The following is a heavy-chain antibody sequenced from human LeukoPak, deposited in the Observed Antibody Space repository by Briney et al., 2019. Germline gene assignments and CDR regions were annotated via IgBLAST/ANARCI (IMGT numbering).Heavy chain of an antibody. Sequence: PGGSLRLSCAASGFTFSSYSMNWVRKAPGKGLEWVSYISSSSSTINYADSVKGRFTISRDNAKNSLYLQMNSLRAEDTAVYYCYCSSTSCSLNWGQGTLVTVSS. CDR2: ISSSSSTI. CDR1: GFTFSSYS. CDR3: YCSSTSCSLN. J-gene: IGHJ4*02. D-gene: IGHD2-2*01. V-gene: IGHV3-48*04.